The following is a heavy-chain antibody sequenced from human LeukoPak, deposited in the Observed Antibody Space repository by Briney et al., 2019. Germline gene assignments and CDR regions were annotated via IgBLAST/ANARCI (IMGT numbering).Heavy chain of an antibody. V-gene: IGHV1-8*01. CDR3: ARGMTGFKVATIIGY. Sequence: ASAKVSCKASGYTFTSYDINWVRQATGQGLEWMGWMNPNSGNTGYAQKFQGRVTMTRNTSISTAYMELSSLRSEDTAVYYCARGMTGFKVATIIGYWGQGTLVTVSS. CDR1: GYTFTSYD. D-gene: IGHD5-12*01. J-gene: IGHJ4*02. CDR2: MNPNSGNT.